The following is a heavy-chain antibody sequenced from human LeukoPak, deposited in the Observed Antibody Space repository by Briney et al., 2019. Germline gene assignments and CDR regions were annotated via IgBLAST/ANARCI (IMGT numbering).Heavy chain of an antibody. CDR3: AREGRQDYVYFDH. D-gene: IGHD4-17*01. CDR1: GVSISSYY. Sequence: SETLSLTCTVSGVSISSYYWSWIRRPPGKGLEWSGYINYSGSTNYNPSLKSRVTMSVDTSKNQFSLKLSSVTAADTAMYYCAREGRQDYVYFDHGGQGSLVTVSS. J-gene: IGHJ4*02. CDR2: INYSGST. V-gene: IGHV4-59*01.